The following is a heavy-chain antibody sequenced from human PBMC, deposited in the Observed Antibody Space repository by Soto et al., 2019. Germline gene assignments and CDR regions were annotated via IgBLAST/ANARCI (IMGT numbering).Heavy chain of an antibody. CDR2: ISSGGGNI. Sequence: PGGSLRLSCAASGFPFSSYEMNWVRQAPGKGLEWVAYISSGGGNIYYAESVKGRFTISRDNAKNSVDLQMNSLRAEDTAVYYCARDRWLRYSGYDWHFDYGGQGTLVTVSS. J-gene: IGHJ4*02. V-gene: IGHV3-48*03. CDR1: GFPFSSYE. D-gene: IGHD5-12*01. CDR3: ARDRWLRYSGYDWHFDY.